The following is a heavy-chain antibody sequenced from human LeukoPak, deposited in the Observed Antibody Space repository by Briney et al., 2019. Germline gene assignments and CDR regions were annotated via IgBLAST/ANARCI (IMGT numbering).Heavy chain of an antibody. CDR2: IFYSGST. V-gene: IGHV4-59*08. CDR3: ARLFDPPPYYYDSSGYYVDY. J-gene: IGHJ4*02. Sequence: SETLSLTCTVSGGSISSYYWSWIRQPPGKGLEWIGYIFYSGSTNYNPSLKSRVTISVDTSKNQFSLKLSSVTAADTAVYYCARLFDPPPYYYDSSGYYVDYWGQGTLVTVSS. CDR1: GGSISSYY. D-gene: IGHD3-22*01.